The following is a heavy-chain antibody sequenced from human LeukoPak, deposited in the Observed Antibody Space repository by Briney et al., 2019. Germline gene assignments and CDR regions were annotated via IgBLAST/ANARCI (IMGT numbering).Heavy chain of an antibody. J-gene: IGHJ4*02. CDR2: ISYDGSNK. CDR1: GFTFSSYA. CDR3: AREVPTGTDYFDY. D-gene: IGHD3-10*01. V-gene: IGHV3-30-3*01. Sequence: GGSLRLSCAASGFTFSSYAMHWVRQAPGKGLEWVAVISYDGSNKYYADSVKGRFTISKDNSKNTLYLQMNSLRAEDTAVYYCAREVPTGTDYFDYWGQGTLVTVCS.